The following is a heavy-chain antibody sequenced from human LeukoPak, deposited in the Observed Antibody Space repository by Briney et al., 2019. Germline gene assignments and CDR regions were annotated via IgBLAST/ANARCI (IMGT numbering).Heavy chain of an antibody. CDR1: GFTVSRNY. CDR2: IYIDGNT. V-gene: IGHV3-66*01. D-gene: IGHD5-24*01. J-gene: IGHJ4*02. CDR3: ARGDGYNFFDS. Sequence: GGSLRLSSAASGFTVSRNYMSWVRQAPGKGLEWVSVIYIDGNTYYADSVRGRFTISRDNSKNTVHLQMNSLRAEDTAVYYCARGDGYNFFDSWGQGTLVTVSS.